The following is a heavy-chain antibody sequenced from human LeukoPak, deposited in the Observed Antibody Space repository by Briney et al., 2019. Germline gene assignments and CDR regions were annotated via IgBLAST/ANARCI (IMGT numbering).Heavy chain of an antibody. D-gene: IGHD1-7*01. CDR1: GGTFSSYA. Sequence: ASVKVSCKASGGTFSSYAISWVRQAPGQGLEWMGRIIPILGIANYAQKFQGRVTITADKSTSTAYMELSSLRSEDTAVYYCARAGTPHLPLDYWGQGTLVTVSS. CDR3: ARAGTPHLPLDY. J-gene: IGHJ4*02. CDR2: IIPILGIA. V-gene: IGHV1-69*04.